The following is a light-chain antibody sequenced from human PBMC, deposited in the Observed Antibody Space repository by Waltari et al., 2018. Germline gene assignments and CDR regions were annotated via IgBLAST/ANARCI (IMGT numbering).Light chain of an antibody. Sequence: DVVVSQSPLSLPVTLGQPASVSCRSSRSLTHSDGNTYLSWFHQRPGQSPTRLIYKVSNRDSGVPDRFSGSGSGTDFTLKINRVEAEDVGLYYCLHATFWPWTFGQGTKVEIK. CDR2: KVS. CDR1: RSLTHSDGNTY. J-gene: IGKJ1*01. V-gene: IGKV2-30*02. CDR3: LHATFWPWT.